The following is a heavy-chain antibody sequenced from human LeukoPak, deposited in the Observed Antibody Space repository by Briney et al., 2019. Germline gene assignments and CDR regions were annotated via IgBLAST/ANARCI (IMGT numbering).Heavy chain of an antibody. CDR2: IIPIFGTA. Sequence: ASVTVSCKASGGTFSSYAISWVRQAPGQGLEWMGGIIPIFGTANYAQKFQGRVTITADESTSTAYMELSSLRSEDTAVYYCARDPGYSGYVLDYWGQGTLVTVSS. CDR3: ARDPGYSGYVLDY. D-gene: IGHD5-12*01. CDR1: GGTFSSYA. J-gene: IGHJ4*02. V-gene: IGHV1-69*13.